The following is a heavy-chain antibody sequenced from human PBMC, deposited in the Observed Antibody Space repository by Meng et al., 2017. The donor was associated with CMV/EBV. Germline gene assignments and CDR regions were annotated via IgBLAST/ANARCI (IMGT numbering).Heavy chain of an antibody. V-gene: IGHV3-21*01. CDR3: ARLYCSSTSCPGDY. D-gene: IGHD2-2*01. CDR1: GFTFSSYS. Sequence: SGFTFSSYSMNWVRQDPGKGLEWVSSISSSSSYIYYADSVKGRFTISRDNAKNSLYLQMNSLRAEDTAVYYCARLYCSSTSCPGDYWGQGTLVTVSS. J-gene: IGHJ4*02. CDR2: ISSSSSYI.